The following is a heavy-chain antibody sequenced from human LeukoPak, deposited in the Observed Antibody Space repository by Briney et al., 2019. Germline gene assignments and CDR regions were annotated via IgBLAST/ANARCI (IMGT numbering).Heavy chain of an antibody. CDR2: INHSGST. Sequence: SETLSLTCAVYGGSFSGYYWSWLRQPPGKGLEWIGEINHSGSTNYNPSLKSRVTISVDTSKNQFSLKLSSVTAADTAVYYCARGPSFHYYGSGSYGYWGQGTLVTVSS. J-gene: IGHJ4*02. CDR1: GGSFSGYY. D-gene: IGHD3-10*01. V-gene: IGHV4-34*01. CDR3: ARGPSFHYYGSGSYGY.